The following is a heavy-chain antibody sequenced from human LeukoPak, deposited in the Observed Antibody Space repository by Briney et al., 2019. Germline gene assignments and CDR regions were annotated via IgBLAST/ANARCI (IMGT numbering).Heavy chain of an antibody. D-gene: IGHD1-26*01. CDR2: IIPIPGIA. J-gene: IGHJ4*02. CDR3: ADNSGSYYDALGY. V-gene: IGHV1-69*04. CDR1: GGTFSSYA. Sequence: SVKVSCKASGGTFSSYAISWVRQAPGQGLEWMGRIIPIPGIANYAQKFQGRVTITADKSTSTAYMELSSLRSEDTAVYYCADNSGSYYDALGYWGQGTLVTVSS.